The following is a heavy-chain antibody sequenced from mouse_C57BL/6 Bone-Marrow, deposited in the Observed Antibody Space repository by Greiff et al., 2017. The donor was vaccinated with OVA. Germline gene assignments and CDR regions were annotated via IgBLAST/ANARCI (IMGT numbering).Heavy chain of an antibody. CDR1: GYTFTSYT. J-gene: IGHJ2*01. CDR3: ARSGSPYFDY. V-gene: IGHV1-4*01. CDR2: INPSSGYT. D-gene: IGHD1-1*01. Sequence: VQLQESGAELARPGASVKMSCKASGYTFTSYTMHWVKQRPGQGLEWIGYINPSSGYTKYNQKFKDKATLTADKSSSTAYMQLSSLTSEDSAVYYCARSGSPYFDYWGQGTTLTVSS.